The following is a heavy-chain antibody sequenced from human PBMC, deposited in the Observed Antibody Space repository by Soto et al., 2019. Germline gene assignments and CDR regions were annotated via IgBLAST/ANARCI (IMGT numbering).Heavy chain of an antibody. J-gene: IGHJ4*02. V-gene: IGHV3-30-3*01. CDR1: GFTFSSYA. Sequence: GGSLRLSCAASGFTFSSYAMHWVRQAPGKGLEWVAVISYDGSNKYYADSVKGRFTISRDNSKNTLYLQMNSLRAEDTAVYYCVRENPTYYDFWSGYWVYWGQGTLVTVSS. CDR2: ISYDGSNK. CDR3: VRENPTYYDFWSGYWVY. D-gene: IGHD3-3*01.